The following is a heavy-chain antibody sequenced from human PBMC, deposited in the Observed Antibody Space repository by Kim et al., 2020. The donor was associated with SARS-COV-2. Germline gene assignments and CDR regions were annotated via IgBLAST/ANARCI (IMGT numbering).Heavy chain of an antibody. V-gene: IGHV4-34*01. CDR1: GGYFSGYY. Sequence: SETLSLTCAVYGGYFSGYYWSWIRQPPGKGLEWIGEINHSGSTNYNPSLKSRVTISVDTCKNQFSLKLSSVTAADTAVYYCERGIAAAGTLNPYYFDYWGQGTLVTVSS. J-gene: IGHJ4*02. CDR2: INHSGST. CDR3: ERGIAAAGTLNPYYFDY. D-gene: IGHD6-13*01.